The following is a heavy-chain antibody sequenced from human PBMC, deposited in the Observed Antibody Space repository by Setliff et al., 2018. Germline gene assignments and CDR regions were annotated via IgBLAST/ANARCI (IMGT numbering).Heavy chain of an antibody. V-gene: IGHV4-4*02. CDR3: TRGGERYHTAN. D-gene: IGHD2-2*01. Sequence: PSETLSLTCAVSGVSVNSLTWWSWVRQTPGKGLEWIGFIYHDGNPKFNPSVNYNPPLKSRITMSIDKSKNQFSLNLRSVTAADTAVYYCTRGGERYHTANWGQGALVTVSS. CDR1: GVSVNSLTW. CDR2: IYHDGNPKFNPSV. J-gene: IGHJ4*02.